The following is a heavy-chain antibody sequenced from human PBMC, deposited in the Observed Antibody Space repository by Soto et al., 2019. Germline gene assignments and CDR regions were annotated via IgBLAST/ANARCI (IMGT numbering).Heavy chain of an antibody. V-gene: IGHV4-30-2*01. J-gene: IGHJ4*02. D-gene: IGHD3-9*01. CDR2: IYHSGST. CDR3: ASAHYDILTGYYNPFDY. Sequence: QLQLQESGSGLVKPSQTLSLTCAVSGGSISSGGYSWSWIRQPPGKGLEWIGYIYHSGSTYYNPSLKSRVTISVDRSKNQFSLKLSSVTAADTAVYYCASAHYDILTGYYNPFDYWGQGTLVTVSS. CDR1: GGSISSGGYS.